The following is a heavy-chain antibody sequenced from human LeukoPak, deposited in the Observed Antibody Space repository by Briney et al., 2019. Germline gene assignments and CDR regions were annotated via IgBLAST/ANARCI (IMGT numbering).Heavy chain of an antibody. CDR1: GGSISSYY. J-gene: IGHJ3*02. CDR2: IYDSGST. Sequence: SETLSLTCTVSGGSISSYYWSWIRQPPGKGLEWIGYIYDSGSTDHNPSLKSRVTISVDTSKNQFSLNLSSVTAADTAVYYCARELGGSYYGAFDIWGQGTLVTVSS. CDR3: ARELGGSYYGAFDI. V-gene: IGHV4-59*01. D-gene: IGHD1-26*01.